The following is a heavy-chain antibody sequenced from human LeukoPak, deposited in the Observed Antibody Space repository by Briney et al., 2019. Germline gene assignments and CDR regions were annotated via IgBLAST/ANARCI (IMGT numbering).Heavy chain of an antibody. V-gene: IGHV1-2*02. CDR1: GYTFSGHW. Sequence: ASVKVSCKTSGYTFSGHWPQWVRQAPGQGLEWMGWINPNSGGTNYAQKFQGRVTMTRDTSIRTAYMELSSLTSDDTAVYYCARLKVGMTCIDFWGERALVIVSS. CDR2: INPNSGGT. D-gene: IGHD1-26*01. J-gene: IGHJ4*02. CDR3: ARLKVGMTCIDF.